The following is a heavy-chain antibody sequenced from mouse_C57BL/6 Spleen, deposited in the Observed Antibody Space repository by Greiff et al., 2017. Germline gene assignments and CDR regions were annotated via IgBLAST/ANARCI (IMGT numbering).Heavy chain of an antibody. D-gene: IGHD1-1*01. J-gene: IGHJ4*01. CDR3: ARHEGVDYEDYGMDY. V-gene: IGHV1-62-2*01. CDR1: GYTFTEYT. Sequence: QVQLQQSGAELVKPGASVKLSCKASGYTFTEYTIHWVKQRSGQGLEWIGWIYPGSGSIYYNEKFKGKDTLTADKSSSTVYMELSRLTSEDSAVDFCARHEGVDYEDYGMDYWGQGTSVTVSS. CDR2: IYPGSGSI.